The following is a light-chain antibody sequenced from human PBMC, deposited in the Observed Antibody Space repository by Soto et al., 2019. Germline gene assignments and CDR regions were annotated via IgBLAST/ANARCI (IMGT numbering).Light chain of an antibody. CDR3: SSYISSSTLDYV. CDR2: DVS. CDR1: SSDVGGYNY. V-gene: IGLV2-14*01. J-gene: IGLJ1*01. Sequence: QSALTQPASVSGSPGQSITISCTGTSSDVGGYNYVSWYQQHAGKAPKLMIYDVSNRPSGVSNRFSGSKSGNTASLTISGLQAEDGADYYCSSYISSSTLDYVFGTGTKVTVL.